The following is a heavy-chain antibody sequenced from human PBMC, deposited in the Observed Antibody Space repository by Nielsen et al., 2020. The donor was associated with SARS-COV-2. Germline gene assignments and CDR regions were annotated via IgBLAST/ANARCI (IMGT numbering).Heavy chain of an antibody. V-gene: IGHV1-2*02. CDR3: ARDQFDL. Sequence: ASVQVSCKASGYTFTGYYMHWVRQAPGQGLEWMGWINPNSGGTNYAQKFQGRVTMTRDTSTSTVYMELSSLRSEDTAVYYCARDQFDLWGRGTLVTVSS. CDR1: GYTFTGYY. J-gene: IGHJ2*01. CDR2: INPNSGGT.